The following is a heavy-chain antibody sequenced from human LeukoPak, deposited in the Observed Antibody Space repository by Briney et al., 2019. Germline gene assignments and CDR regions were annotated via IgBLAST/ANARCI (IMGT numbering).Heavy chain of an antibody. V-gene: IGHV1-2*02. CDR2: INPNSGGT. J-gene: IGHJ4*02. CDR3: ARAQGKAAAGIGVYVY. Sequence: ASVKVSCKASRYTFTGYYMHWVRQAPGQGLEWMGWINPNSGGTNYAQKFQGRVTMTRDTSISTAYMELSRLRSDDTAVYYCARAQGKAAAGIGVYVYWGQRTLVTVSS. CDR1: RYTFTGYY. D-gene: IGHD6-13*01.